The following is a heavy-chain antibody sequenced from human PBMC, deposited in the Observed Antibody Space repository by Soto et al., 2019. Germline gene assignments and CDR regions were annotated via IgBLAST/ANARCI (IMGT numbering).Heavy chain of an antibody. CDR2: IKSKTDGGTT. Sequence: EVQLVESGGGLVKPGGSLRLSCAASGFTFSNAWMSWVRQAPGKGLEWVGRIKSKTDGGTTDYAAPVKGRFTISRDDSKNTLYLQMNSLKTEDTAVYYCFLIHRTVLDSSGWIHFDYWGQGTLVTVSS. CDR3: FLIHRTVLDSSGWIHFDY. V-gene: IGHV3-15*01. D-gene: IGHD3-22*01. CDR1: GFTFSNAW. J-gene: IGHJ4*02.